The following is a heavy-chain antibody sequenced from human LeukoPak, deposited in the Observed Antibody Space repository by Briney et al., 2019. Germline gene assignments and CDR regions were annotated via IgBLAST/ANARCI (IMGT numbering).Heavy chain of an antibody. V-gene: IGHV4-34*01. CDR2: INHSGST. CDR3: ATLELDHYDILTGWVRRFDY. D-gene: IGHD3-9*01. J-gene: IGHJ4*02. Sequence: KPSETLSLTCAVYGGSFSGYYWSWIRQPPGKGLEWIGEINHSGSTNYNPSLKGRVTISVDTSKNQFSLKLSSVTAADTAVYYCATLELDHYDILTGWVRRFDYWGQGTLVTVSS. CDR1: GGSFSGYY.